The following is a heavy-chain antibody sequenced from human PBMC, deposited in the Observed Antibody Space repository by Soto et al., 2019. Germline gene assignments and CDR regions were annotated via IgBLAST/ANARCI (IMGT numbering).Heavy chain of an antibody. CDR3: AKDQYYDSSGYYSKSFFDY. Sequence: SGGSLRLSCAASGFTFSSYAMSWVRQAPGKGLEWVSAISGSGGSTYYADSVKGRFTFSRDNSKNTLYLLMNSLRAEDTAVYYCAKDQYYDSSGYYSKSFFDYWGQGTLVTVSS. CDR1: GFTFSSYA. V-gene: IGHV3-23*01. D-gene: IGHD3-22*01. CDR2: ISGSGGST. J-gene: IGHJ4*02.